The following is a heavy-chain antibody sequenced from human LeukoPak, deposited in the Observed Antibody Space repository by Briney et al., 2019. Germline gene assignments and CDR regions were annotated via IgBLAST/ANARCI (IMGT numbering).Heavy chain of an antibody. CDR1: GYTFTGYY. CDR2: INPNSGGT. V-gene: IGHV1-2*02. CDR3: AREHDYSNYYGAFDV. Sequence: ASVKVSCKASGYTFTGYYMHWVRQAPGQGLEWMGWINPNSGGTNYAQKFQGRVTMARDTFISTAYMELSRLRSDDTAVYYCAREHDYSNYYGAFDVWGQGTMVTVSS. J-gene: IGHJ3*01. D-gene: IGHD4-11*01.